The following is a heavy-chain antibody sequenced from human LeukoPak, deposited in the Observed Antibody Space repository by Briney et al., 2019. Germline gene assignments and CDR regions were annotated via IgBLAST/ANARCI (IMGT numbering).Heavy chain of an antibody. V-gene: IGHV4-59*01. CDR2: MYYSGST. CDR3: ASGTSRGLYFDY. D-gene: IGHD3-10*01. Sequence: SETLSLTCTVSGASIGSYFWSWIQQSPGKGLEWIGYMYYSGSTDYNPSLKSRATMSVDTTKNQFSLKLSSVTAADTAVYYCASGTSRGLYFDYWGQGTLVTVSS. CDR1: GASIGSYF. J-gene: IGHJ4*02.